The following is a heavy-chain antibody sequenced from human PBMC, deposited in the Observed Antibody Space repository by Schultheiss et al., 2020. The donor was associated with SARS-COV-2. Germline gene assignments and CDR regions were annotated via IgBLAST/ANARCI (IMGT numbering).Heavy chain of an antibody. D-gene: IGHD6-19*01. CDR1: GFSLSTSGVG. CDR3: AHDGVYSSGWYAKSFDY. V-gene: IGHV2-5*02. CDR2: IYWDDDK. J-gene: IGHJ4*02. Sequence: SGPTLVKPTQTLTLTCTFSGFSLSTSGVGAGWIRQPPGKALEWLALIYWDDDKRYSPSLKSRLTITKDTSKNQVVLTMTNMDPVDTATYYCAHDGVYSSGWYAKSFDYWGQGTLVTVSS.